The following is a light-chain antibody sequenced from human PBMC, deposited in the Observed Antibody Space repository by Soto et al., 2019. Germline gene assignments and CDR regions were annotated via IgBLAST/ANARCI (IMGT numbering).Light chain of an antibody. CDR3: SSYTSSSTVL. CDR1: SSDVGGYNY. CDR2: GVS. Sequence: HSALTQPASVSGPPGQSITISCTGTSSDVGGYNYVSWYQQHPGKAPKLMIYGVSNRPSGVSNRFSASKSGNTASLTISGLQAEDEADYYCSSYTSSSTVLFGGGTKVTVL. V-gene: IGLV2-14*01. J-gene: IGLJ2*01.